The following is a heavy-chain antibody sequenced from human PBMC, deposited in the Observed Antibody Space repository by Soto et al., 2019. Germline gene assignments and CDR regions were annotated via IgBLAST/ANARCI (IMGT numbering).Heavy chain of an antibody. CDR3: ASNGYCSSTSCPFDY. Sequence: SETLSLTCAVSGGSISSSNRWSWVRQPPGKGLEWIGEIYHSGSTNYNPSLKSRVTISVDKSKNQFSLKLSSVTAADTAVYYCASNGYCSSTSCPFDYWGQGTLVTVSS. D-gene: IGHD2-2*01. CDR1: GGSISSSNR. J-gene: IGHJ4*02. V-gene: IGHV4-4*02. CDR2: IYHSGST.